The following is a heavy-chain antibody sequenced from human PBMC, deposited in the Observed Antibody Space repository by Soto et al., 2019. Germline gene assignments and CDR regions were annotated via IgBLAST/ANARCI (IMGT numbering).Heavy chain of an antibody. Sequence: QVQLVQSGAEVKKPGASVKVSCKASGYTFTSYGISWVRQAPGQGLVWMGWISAYNGNTNYAQKLQGRVTMTTDTSTSTAYMELRSLRSDDTAVYYCARDVYYYDSSGYPTPYYFDYWGQGTLVTVSS. D-gene: IGHD3-22*01. CDR1: GYTFTSYG. V-gene: IGHV1-18*01. J-gene: IGHJ4*02. CDR2: ISAYNGNT. CDR3: ARDVYYYDSSGYPTPYYFDY.